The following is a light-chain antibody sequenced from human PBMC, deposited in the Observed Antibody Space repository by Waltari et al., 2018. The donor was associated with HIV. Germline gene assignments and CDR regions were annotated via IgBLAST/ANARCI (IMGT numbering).Light chain of an antibody. CDR1: EDINKW. CDR2: KAT. V-gene: IGKV1-5*03. Sequence: DIQMTQSPSSVSASLGDSISIPCRASEDINKWLAWYQQTPGKAPNLLIYKATILETGVPSRFSGSVSGADFTLTITNLQSDDFATYYCQQYETDSRSFGQGTKV. J-gene: IGKJ1*01. CDR3: QQYETDSRS.